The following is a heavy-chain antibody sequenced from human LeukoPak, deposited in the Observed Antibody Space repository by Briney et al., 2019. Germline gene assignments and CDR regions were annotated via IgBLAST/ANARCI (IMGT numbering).Heavy chain of an antibody. CDR2: INHSGST. CDR1: GGSFSGYY. J-gene: IGHJ5*02. CDR3: ARGRFYILTGYYIWFDP. Sequence: SETLSLTCAVYGGSFSGYYWSWIRQPPGKGLEWIGEINHSGSTNYNPSLKSRVTISVDTSKNQFALKLSSVTAADTAVYYCARGRFYILTGYYIWFDPWGQGTLVTVSS. V-gene: IGHV4-34*01. D-gene: IGHD3-9*01.